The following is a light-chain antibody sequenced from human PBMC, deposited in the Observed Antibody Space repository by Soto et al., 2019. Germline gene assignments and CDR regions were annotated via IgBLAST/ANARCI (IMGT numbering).Light chain of an antibody. Sequence: EIVLTQSPGTLSLSPGERATLSCRASQSVSSSYVAWYQQKPGQAPRLLIYEASIRAIVIPDRFSGSGSGTDFTLTIIRLEPEDFAVYHCHQYGSSPPTFGQGSKVEIK. CDR3: HQYGSSPPT. V-gene: IGKV3-20*01. CDR1: QSVSSSY. J-gene: IGKJ1*01. CDR2: EAS.